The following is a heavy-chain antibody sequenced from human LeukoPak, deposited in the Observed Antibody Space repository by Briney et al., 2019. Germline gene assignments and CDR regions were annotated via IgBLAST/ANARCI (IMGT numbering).Heavy chain of an antibody. D-gene: IGHD1-26*01. CDR3: AKDRSGSYSQGLDY. Sequence: SGGSLRLSCAASGFTFSSYGFHWVRQAPGKGLEWVAFIRYDGTNKYYADSVKGRFTISRDNSKNTLYLQMNSLRAEDTAVYYCAKDRSGSYSQGLDYWGQGTLVTVSS. V-gene: IGHV3-30*02. CDR2: IRYDGTNK. J-gene: IGHJ4*02. CDR1: GFTFSSYG.